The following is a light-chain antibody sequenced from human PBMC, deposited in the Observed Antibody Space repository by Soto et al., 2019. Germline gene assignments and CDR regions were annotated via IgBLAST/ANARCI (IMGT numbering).Light chain of an antibody. CDR1: QTLTNTY. V-gene: IGKV3-20*01. Sequence: EIVVTQSPGTLSLSPGERATLSCKASQTLTNTYLAWYQQKPGQAPRLLIFDASTRATGLPDKFSGSGSGTDCPLTISKLEPEDFAVYCCQLYGVSPKTFGQGKNVEVK. J-gene: IGKJ1*01. CDR3: QLYGVSPKT. CDR2: DAS.